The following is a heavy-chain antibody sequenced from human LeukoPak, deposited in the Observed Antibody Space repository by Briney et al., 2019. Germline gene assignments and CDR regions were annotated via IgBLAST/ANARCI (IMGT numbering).Heavy chain of an antibody. J-gene: IGHJ4*02. V-gene: IGHV1-69*02. Sequence: SSVKVSCKASGGTFSSYTISWVRQAPGQGLEWMGRIIPILGIANYAQKFQGRVTITADKSASTAYMELSSLRSEDTAVYYCATYYYGSGSNYHFDYWGQGTLVTVSS. CDR2: IIPILGIA. CDR3: ATYYYGSGSNYHFDY. CDR1: GGTFSSYT. D-gene: IGHD3-10*01.